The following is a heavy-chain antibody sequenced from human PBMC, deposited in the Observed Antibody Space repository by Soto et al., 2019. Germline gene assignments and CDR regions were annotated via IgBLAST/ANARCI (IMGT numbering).Heavy chain of an antibody. V-gene: IGHV4-59*01. CDR3: ARDGYDGSGSPYPAY. J-gene: IGHJ4*02. Sequence: SDTLSLTCSVSGGSMSEYFWSWIRQSPGKGLECIGYIYYLGSTDYNPSLKSRVTISVDTAKRQFSLRLTAVTAADTAVYYCARDGYDGSGSPYPAYWGPGTQVTVSA. CDR1: GGSMSEYF. CDR2: IYYLGST. D-gene: IGHD3-10*01.